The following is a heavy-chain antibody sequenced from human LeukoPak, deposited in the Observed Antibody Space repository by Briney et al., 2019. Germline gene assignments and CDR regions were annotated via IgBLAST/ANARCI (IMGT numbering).Heavy chain of an antibody. CDR3: ARDQSGIFPYY. J-gene: IGHJ4*02. Sequence: PSETLSLTCAVSGGSISSGGYSWSWIRQPPGQGLEWIGYIYHSGSTYYNPSLKSRVTISVDRSKNQFSLELSSVTAADTAVYYCARDQSGIFPYYWGQGTLVTVSS. D-gene: IGHD2-15*01. CDR1: GGSISSGGYS. CDR2: IYHSGST. V-gene: IGHV4-30-2*01.